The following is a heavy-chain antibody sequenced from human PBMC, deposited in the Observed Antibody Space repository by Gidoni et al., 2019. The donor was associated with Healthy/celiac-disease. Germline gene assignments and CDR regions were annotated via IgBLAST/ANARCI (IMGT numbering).Heavy chain of an antibody. J-gene: IGHJ5*02. CDR2: ISYDGSNK. Sequence: QVQLVESAGGVVQPGRSLRLPCASSGLSFSSYGMHWVRQAPGKGLEWVAVISYDGSNKYYADSVKGRFTISRDNSKNTLYLQMNSLRAEDTAVYYCAKGSTPTVVNWFDPWGQGTLVTVSS. CDR1: GLSFSSYG. D-gene: IGHD2-2*01. V-gene: IGHV3-30*18. CDR3: AKGSTPTVVNWFDP.